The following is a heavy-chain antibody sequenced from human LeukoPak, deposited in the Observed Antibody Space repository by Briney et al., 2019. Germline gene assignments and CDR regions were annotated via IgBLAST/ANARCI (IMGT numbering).Heavy chain of an antibody. CDR1: GFTLSSNY. CDR3: AKGPQLRYYYDSSGHLNWFDP. J-gene: IGHJ5*02. Sequence: PGGSLRLSCAASGFTLSSNYMNWVRQAPGKGLEWVSVIYSGGSTYYADSVKGRFTISRDNSKNTLYLQMNSLRAEDTAVYYCAKGPQLRYYYDSSGHLNWFDPWGQGTLVTVSS. CDR2: IYSGGST. V-gene: IGHV3-53*01. D-gene: IGHD3-22*01.